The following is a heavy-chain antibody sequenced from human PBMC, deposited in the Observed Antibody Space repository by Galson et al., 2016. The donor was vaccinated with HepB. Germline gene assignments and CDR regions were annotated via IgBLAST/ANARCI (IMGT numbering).Heavy chain of an antibody. D-gene: IGHD5-18*01. V-gene: IGHV3-53*01. Sequence: SLRLSCAASGFTVSSTYMTWVRQAPGKGLEWVSLISCGGTTYLADSVRGRFTISRDNSKSTLYLQMNSLRAEDTAVYYCAANTAMVSYGMDVWGQGTTVTVSS. J-gene: IGHJ6*02. CDR1: GFTVSSTY. CDR2: ISCGGTT. CDR3: AANTAMVSYGMDV.